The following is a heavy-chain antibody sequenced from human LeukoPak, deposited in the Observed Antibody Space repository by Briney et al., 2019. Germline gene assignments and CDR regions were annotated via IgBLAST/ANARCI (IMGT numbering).Heavy chain of an antibody. CDR1: GFTFSTYA. Sequence: GGSLRLSCAASGFTFSTYAVNWVRQAPGKGLEWVSSISSNGIYIYYADSVKGRFTISRDNAKNSLYLQMNSLRAEDTAVYYCARGLITMIWGGDDYWAQGTLVTVSS. V-gene: IGHV3-21*01. CDR3: ARGLITMIWGGDDY. CDR2: ISSNGIYI. J-gene: IGHJ4*02. D-gene: IGHD3-22*01.